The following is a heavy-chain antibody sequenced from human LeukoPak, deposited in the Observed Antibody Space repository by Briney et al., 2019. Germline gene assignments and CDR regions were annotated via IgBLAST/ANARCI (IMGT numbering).Heavy chain of an antibody. CDR2: IYATGST. V-gene: IGHV4-4*07. D-gene: IGHD3-3*01. CDR3: ARSRAPRILEWFDP. Sequence: SETLSLTCTVSGGSISSYYLTWIRQPAGKGLEWIGRIYATGSTDYNPSLKSRVTMSVETSKNQFSLKLASVTAADTAVYYCARSRAPRILEWFDPWGQGTLVTVSS. CDR1: GGSISSYY. J-gene: IGHJ5*02.